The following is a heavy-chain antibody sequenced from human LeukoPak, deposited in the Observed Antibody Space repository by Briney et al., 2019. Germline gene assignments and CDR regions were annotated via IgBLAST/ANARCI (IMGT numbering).Heavy chain of an antibody. Sequence: SVKVSCXASGGTFSSYAISWVRQAPGQGLEWMGRIIPIFGTANYAQKFQGRVTITTDESTSTAYMELSSLRSEDTAVYYCAREIRYFDWLVPYYFDYWGQGTLVTVSS. CDR1: GGTFSSYA. D-gene: IGHD3-9*01. J-gene: IGHJ4*02. CDR2: IIPIFGTA. V-gene: IGHV1-69*05. CDR3: AREIRYFDWLVPYYFDY.